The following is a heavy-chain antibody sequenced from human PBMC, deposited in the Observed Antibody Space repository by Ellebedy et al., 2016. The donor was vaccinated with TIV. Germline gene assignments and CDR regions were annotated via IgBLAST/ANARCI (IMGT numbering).Heavy chain of an antibody. D-gene: IGHD3-16*01. J-gene: IGHJ6*02. CDR1: GGSISSGGFY. Sequence: LRLSCTVSGGSISSGGFYWSWIRQHPGKGLEWIGYVYYNGSTYYNPSLKSRVTISVDTSKNQFSLKLSSVTAADTAVYYCARDGDYGYAEGYYYYYGIDVWGQGTTVTVSS. CDR3: ARDGDYGYAEGYYYYYGIDV. CDR2: VYYNGST. V-gene: IGHV4-31*03.